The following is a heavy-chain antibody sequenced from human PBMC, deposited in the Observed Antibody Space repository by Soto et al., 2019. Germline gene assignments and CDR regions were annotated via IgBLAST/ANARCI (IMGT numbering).Heavy chain of an antibody. CDR1: GFTFSSYA. Sequence: GGSLRLSCAASGFTFSSYAMSWVRQAPGKGLEWVSAISGSGGSTYYADSVKGRFTISRDNSKNTLYLQMNSLRAEDTAVYYCAKAGVTMVRGVKYYFDYWGQGTLVTVSS. J-gene: IGHJ4*02. D-gene: IGHD3-10*01. CDR2: ISGSGGST. V-gene: IGHV3-23*01. CDR3: AKAGVTMVRGVKYYFDY.